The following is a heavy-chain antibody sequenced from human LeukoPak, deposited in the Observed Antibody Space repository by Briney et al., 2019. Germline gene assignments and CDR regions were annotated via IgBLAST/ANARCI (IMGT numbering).Heavy chain of an antibody. CDR3: ARWWDDGSGYSYYYGMDV. CDR2: INASGGST. J-gene: IGHJ6*02. D-gene: IGHD3-22*01. CDR1: GYTFTSYY. Sequence: ASVKVSCKASGYTFTSYYMHWVRQAPGQGLEWMGIINASGGSTTYAQKFQGRVTMTRDTSTSTVYMELSSLRSEDTAVYYCARWWDDGSGYSYYYGMDVWGQGTTVTVSS. V-gene: IGHV1-46*01.